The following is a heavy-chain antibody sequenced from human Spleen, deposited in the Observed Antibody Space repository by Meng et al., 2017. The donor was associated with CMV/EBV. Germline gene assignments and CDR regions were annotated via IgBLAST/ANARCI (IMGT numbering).Heavy chain of an antibody. CDR3: ARENCAIETRCYHYGMDV. Sequence: ASVKVSCKASGYTFSSYAITWVRQAPGQGLEWMGRISTDSDNRNYGQNFQGRVTMTTDTSTSTAYIEVRSLRSDETAVYYCARENCAIETRCYHYGMDVWGQGTTVTVSS. CDR1: GYTFSSYA. J-gene: IGHJ6*02. D-gene: IGHD2-2*02. V-gene: IGHV1-18*01. CDR2: ISTDSDNR.